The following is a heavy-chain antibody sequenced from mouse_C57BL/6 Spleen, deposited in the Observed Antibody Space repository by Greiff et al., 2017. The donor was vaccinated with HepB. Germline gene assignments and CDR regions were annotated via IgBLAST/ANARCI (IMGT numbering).Heavy chain of an antibody. Sequence: VMLVESGAELVKPGASVKMSCKASGYTFTTYPIEWMKQNHGKSLEWIGNFHPYNDDTKYNEKFKGKATLTVEKSSSTVYLELSRLTSADSAVYYCARGRNGYEGGLDYWGQGTTLTVSS. D-gene: IGHD2-2*01. CDR3: ARGRNGYEGGLDY. CDR1: GYTFTTYP. CDR2: FHPYNDDT. V-gene: IGHV1-47*01. J-gene: IGHJ2*01.